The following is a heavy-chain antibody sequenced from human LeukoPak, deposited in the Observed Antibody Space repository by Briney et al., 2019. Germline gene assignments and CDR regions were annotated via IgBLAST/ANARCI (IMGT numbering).Heavy chain of an antibody. CDR3: AKVPVGATAKSGAFDI. V-gene: IGHV3-9*01. J-gene: IGHJ3*02. CDR2: ISWNSGSI. Sequence: GRSLRLSCAASGFTFDDYAMHWVRQAPGTGLKWVSGISWNSGSIGYADSVKGRFTISRDNAKNSLYLQMNSLRAEDTALYYCAKVPVGATAKSGAFDIWGQGTMVTVSS. CDR1: GFTFDDYA. D-gene: IGHD1-26*01.